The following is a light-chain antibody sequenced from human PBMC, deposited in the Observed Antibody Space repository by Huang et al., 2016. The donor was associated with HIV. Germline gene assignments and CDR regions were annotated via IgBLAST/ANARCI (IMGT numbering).Light chain of an antibody. CDR1: QSVGNY. V-gene: IGKV3-11*01. Sequence: IVLTQSPATLSWYPGERVTLSCRASQSVGNYLACYHQHPGQSPKLLIYDTSNRATGTPVRFIGSGSGTDFTLTISSLESEDFALYYCQQRSSGVTFGGGTKVQVK. CDR3: QQRSSGVT. CDR2: DTS. J-gene: IGKJ4*01.